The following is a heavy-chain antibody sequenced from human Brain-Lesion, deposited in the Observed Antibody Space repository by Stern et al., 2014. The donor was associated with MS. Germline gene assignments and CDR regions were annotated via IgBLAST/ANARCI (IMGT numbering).Heavy chain of an antibody. D-gene: IGHD1-14*01. J-gene: IGHJ4*02. Sequence: EVQLVESGGDLVQPGRSLRLSCAAFGFTFDDYAMHWVRQAPGKGLEWVAGISWNSGTSGYADSVKGRFTTSRDNAYSSLYLQMNSLRPEDTALYYCARDITGSSAYVAYWGQGTLVTVSS. CDR2: ISWNSGTS. V-gene: IGHV3-9*01. CDR1: GFTFDDYA. CDR3: ARDITGSSAYVAY.